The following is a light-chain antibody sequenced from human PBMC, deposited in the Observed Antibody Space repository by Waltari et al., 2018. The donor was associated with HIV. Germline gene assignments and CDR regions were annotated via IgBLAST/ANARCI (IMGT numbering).Light chain of an antibody. CDR1: SPNIGANYE. CDR2: GNN. V-gene: IGLV1-40*01. Sequence: QSVLTQPPSVSGAPGQRVTISCTVSSPNIGANYELPWYQQFPGTAPKLLLSGNNDRPSGVPDRFSGSRSGTSASLAITGLQADDEADYYCQSYDSSLSGSVVFGGGTKLTVL. CDR3: QSYDSSLSGSVV. J-gene: IGLJ2*01.